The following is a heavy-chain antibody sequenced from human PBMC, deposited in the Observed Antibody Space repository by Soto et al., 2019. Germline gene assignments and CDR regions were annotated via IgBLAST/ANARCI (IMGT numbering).Heavy chain of an antibody. CDR3: ARAGVLADP. V-gene: IGHV3-48*03. D-gene: IGHD6-6*01. J-gene: IGHJ5*02. CDR2: ISDSGRTI. Sequence: GGSLRLSCAAPGFTFCSYEMNWVRQAPGKGLEWVSYISDSGRTIYYADSVKGRFTISRDNAKNSLYLQMNSLRAEDTAVYYCARAGVLADPWGQGTLVTVS. CDR1: GFTFCSYE.